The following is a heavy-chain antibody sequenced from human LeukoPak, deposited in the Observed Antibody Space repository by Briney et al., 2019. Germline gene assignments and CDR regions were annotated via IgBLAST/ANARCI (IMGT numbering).Heavy chain of an antibody. CDR2: ISAYNGNT. J-gene: IGHJ4*02. CDR3: ARARDYYDSSGSLFDY. D-gene: IGHD3-22*01. CDR1: GYTFTSYG. V-gene: IGHV1-18*01. Sequence: ASVKVSCKASGYTFTSYGISWVRQAPGQGLEWMGWISAYNGNTNYAQKLQGRVTMTTDTSTSTAYMELSSLRSEDTAVYYCARARDYYDSSGSLFDYWGQGTLVTVSS.